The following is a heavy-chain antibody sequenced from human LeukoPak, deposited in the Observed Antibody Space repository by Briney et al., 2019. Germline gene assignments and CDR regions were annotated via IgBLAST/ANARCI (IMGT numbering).Heavy chain of an antibody. J-gene: IGHJ4*02. CDR1: GGSISSSSYY. V-gene: IGHV4-61*05. Sequence: SETLSLTCTVSGGSISSSSYYWGWIRQPPGKGLEWIGYIYYSGSTNYNPSLKSRVTISVDTSKNQFSLKLSSVTAADTAVYYCARGMGYSYGSPTYDYWGQGTLVTVSS. CDR3: ARGMGYSYGSPTYDY. CDR2: IYYSGST. D-gene: IGHD5-18*01.